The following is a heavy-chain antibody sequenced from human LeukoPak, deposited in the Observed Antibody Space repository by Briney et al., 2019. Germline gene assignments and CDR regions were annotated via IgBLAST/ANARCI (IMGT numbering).Heavy chain of an antibody. D-gene: IGHD5-18*01. Sequence: SETLSLTCTVSGGSISSGDYYWGWVRQPPGKGLEWIGSIYYSGSTYYNPSLKSRVTISVDTPKNQFSLKLSSVTAADTAVYYCARSEYTAMVDYWGQGTLVTVSS. V-gene: IGHV4-39*07. CDR2: IYYSGST. CDR1: GGSISSGDYY. CDR3: ARSEYTAMVDY. J-gene: IGHJ4*02.